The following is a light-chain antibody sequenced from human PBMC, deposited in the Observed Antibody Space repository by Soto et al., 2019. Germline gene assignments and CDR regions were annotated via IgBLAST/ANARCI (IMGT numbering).Light chain of an antibody. J-gene: IGKJ1*01. CDR2: GAS. V-gene: IGKV3-15*01. CDR1: QSVRSN. CDR3: KQYGSSGT. Sequence: EIVLTQSPATLSVSPGERATLSCRASQSVRSNLAWYQQKPGQSPRLLIYGASTRATGIQARFSGSGSGTQFTLTIRSLEPEDFAVYYCKQYGSSGTCGQGTKVDIK.